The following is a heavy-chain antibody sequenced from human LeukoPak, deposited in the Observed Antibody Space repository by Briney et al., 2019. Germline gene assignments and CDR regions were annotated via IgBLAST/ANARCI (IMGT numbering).Heavy chain of an antibody. V-gene: IGHV4-61*02. Sequence: SETLSLTCTVSGGSISSGSYYWSWIRQPAGKGLEWIGRIYTSGSTNYNPSLKSRVTISVDTSKNQFSLKLGSVTAADTAVYYCAREGAEWEPRGGYYFDYWGQGTLVTVSS. CDR1: GGSISSGSYY. J-gene: IGHJ4*02. CDR2: IYTSGST. CDR3: AREGAEWEPRGGYYFDY. D-gene: IGHD1-26*01.